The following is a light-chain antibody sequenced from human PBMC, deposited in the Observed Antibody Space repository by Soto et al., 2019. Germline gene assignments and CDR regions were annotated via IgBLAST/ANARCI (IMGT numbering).Light chain of an antibody. Sequence: EIVLTQSPGTLSLSPGERVTLSCRASQSVSSSYLAWYQQKPGQAPRLLIYGASSRATGIPDRFSGSGSGTDFTLTISRLEPEDFAAYYGQQYGSSSLTFGPGTKVDIK. CDR1: QSVSSSY. J-gene: IGKJ3*01. CDR2: GAS. V-gene: IGKV3-20*01. CDR3: QQYGSSSLT.